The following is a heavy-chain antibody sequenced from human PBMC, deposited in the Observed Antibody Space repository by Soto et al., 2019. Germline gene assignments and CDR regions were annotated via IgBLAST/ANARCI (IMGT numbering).Heavy chain of an antibody. CDR3: ATGYGSSWYDY. J-gene: IGHJ4*02. V-gene: IGHV4-39*01. Sequence: QLQLQESGPGLVKPSETLSLTCGVSGGSISSSSPYWDWIRQPPGKGLQWIGNIYYTGITYFNPSLKSRVTISVDTSKKQFFLKLTSVTAADTAVYYCATGYGSSWYDYWGQGTLVTVAS. CDR1: GGSISSSSPY. D-gene: IGHD6-13*01. CDR2: IYYTGIT.